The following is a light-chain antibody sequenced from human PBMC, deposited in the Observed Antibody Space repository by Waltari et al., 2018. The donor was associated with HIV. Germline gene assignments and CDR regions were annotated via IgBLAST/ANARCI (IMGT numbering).Light chain of an antibody. J-gene: IGLJ2*01. CDR1: NANIATNT. Sequence: QSVLTQPPSASGTPGQRVTISCSGSNANIATNTVNWDQQRPGTAPKHLTYSKSLRPSGVPYRCSGSKSGTSAFLAISGLQSEDEADYYCAAWDDSLNAVFGGGTKLTVL. CDR2: SKS. CDR3: AAWDDSLNAV. V-gene: IGLV1-44*01.